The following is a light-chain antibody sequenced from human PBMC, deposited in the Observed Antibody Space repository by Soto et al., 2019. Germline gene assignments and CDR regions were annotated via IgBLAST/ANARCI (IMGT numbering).Light chain of an antibody. CDR3: QQYGSSRT. V-gene: IGKV3-20*01. CDR1: QTISSGS. Sequence: IVWTQSPGSLSLSPGEGATLSYRASQTISSGSLAWYQQKPGQPPRLLIYGGSSRAAGLPDRFSGSGSGTDFSLTISRLEPEDVAVYYCQQYGSSRTFGQGTKVDIK. J-gene: IGKJ1*01. CDR2: GGS.